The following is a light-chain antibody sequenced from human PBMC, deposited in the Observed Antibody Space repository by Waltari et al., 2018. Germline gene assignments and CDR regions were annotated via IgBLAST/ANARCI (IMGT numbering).Light chain of an antibody. Sequence: QSVLTQPPSVSGTPGQTVTISCFGTNSNIGRNSVFWYQQLPGTAPKLLIYRDDQRASGVPDRFSGSKSGTSASLAIRGLRSEDEADYYCAAWDDSLTVSYVFGSGTKVTV. CDR1: NSNIGRNS. CDR3: AAWDDSLTVSYV. CDR2: RDD. J-gene: IGLJ1*01. V-gene: IGLV1-47*01.